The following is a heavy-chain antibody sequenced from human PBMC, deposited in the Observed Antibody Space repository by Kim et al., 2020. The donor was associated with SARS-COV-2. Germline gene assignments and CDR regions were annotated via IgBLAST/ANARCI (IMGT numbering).Heavy chain of an antibody. J-gene: IGHJ4*02. D-gene: IGHD3-22*01. V-gene: IGHV1-69*01. CDR3: ARVTVYDSSGYYYY. Sequence: APKFKGRVTITADESTSTAYMELSSLRSEDTAVYYCARVTVYDSSGYYYYWGQGTLVTVSS.